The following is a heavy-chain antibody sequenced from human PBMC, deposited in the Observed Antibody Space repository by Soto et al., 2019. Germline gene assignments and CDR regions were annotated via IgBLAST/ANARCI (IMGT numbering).Heavy chain of an antibody. Sequence: QVQLQESGPGLVKPSETLSLTCTVSGGSISSYYWSWIRQPPGKGLEWIGYIYYSGSTNYNPSLKSRVTISVDTSKTQFSLKLSSVTAADTAVYYRARESYQLLAAFDIWGQGTMVTVSS. J-gene: IGHJ3*02. V-gene: IGHV4-59*01. CDR3: ARESYQLLAAFDI. CDR1: GGSISSYY. D-gene: IGHD2-2*01. CDR2: IYYSGST.